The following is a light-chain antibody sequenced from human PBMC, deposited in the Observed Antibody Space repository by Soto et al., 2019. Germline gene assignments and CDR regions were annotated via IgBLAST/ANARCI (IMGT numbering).Light chain of an antibody. CDR2: VSS. CDR3: QQYGSSLIT. V-gene: IGKV3-20*01. J-gene: IGKJ5*01. CDR1: QTISSNY. Sequence: IVLTQSPGTLSLSPGARATLSCRASQTISSNYLAWYQQKPGQAPRLLIYVSSGRASGIPDRFSGSASGTDFTLTISKLEPEDFAVYYCQQYGSSLITFGQGTRLEIK.